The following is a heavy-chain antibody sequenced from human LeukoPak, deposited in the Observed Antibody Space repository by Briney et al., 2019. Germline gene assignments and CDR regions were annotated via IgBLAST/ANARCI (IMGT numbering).Heavy chain of an antibody. CDR2: ISYDGCNK. V-gene: IGHV3-30*18. D-gene: IGHD6-13*01. CDR3: AKPVVYSSSWYYFDY. CDR1: GFTFSSYW. J-gene: IGHJ4*02. Sequence: PGGSLRLSCAASGFTFSSYWMSWVRQAPGKGLEWVAVISYDGCNKYYADSVKGRLTISRDNSKNTLYLQMNSLRAEDTAVYYCAKPVVYSSSWYYFDYWGQGTLVTVSS.